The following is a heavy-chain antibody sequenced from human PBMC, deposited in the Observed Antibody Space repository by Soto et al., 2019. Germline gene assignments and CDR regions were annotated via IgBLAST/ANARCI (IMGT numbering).Heavy chain of an antibody. CDR1: GFTFSSYA. V-gene: IGHV3-23*01. Sequence: GGSLRLSCAASGFTFSSYAMSWVRQAPGKGLEWVSAISGSGGSTYYADSVKGRFIISRDNSKNTLYLQMNSLRAEDTAVYYCAKGPSIVEVACWFDPWGQGTLVTVSS. J-gene: IGHJ5*02. CDR2: ISGSGGST. CDR3: AKGPSIVEVACWFDP. D-gene: IGHD2-15*01.